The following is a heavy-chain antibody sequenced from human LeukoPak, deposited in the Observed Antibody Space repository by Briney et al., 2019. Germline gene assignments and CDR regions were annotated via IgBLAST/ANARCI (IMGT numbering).Heavy chain of an antibody. V-gene: IGHV3-23*01. CDR1: GFTFSSYW. Sequence: GGSLRLSCAASGFTFSSYWMSWVRQAPGKGLEWVSAISGSGGSTYYADSVKGRFTISRDNSKNTLYLQMNSLRAEDTAVYYCAKGSCSSTSCYAPAAFDIWGQGTMVTVSS. D-gene: IGHD2-2*01. J-gene: IGHJ3*02. CDR3: AKGSCSSTSCYAPAAFDI. CDR2: ISGSGGST.